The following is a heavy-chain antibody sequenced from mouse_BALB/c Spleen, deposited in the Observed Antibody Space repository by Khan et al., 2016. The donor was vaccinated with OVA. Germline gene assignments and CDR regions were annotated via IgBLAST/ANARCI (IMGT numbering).Heavy chain of an antibody. V-gene: IGHV2-9*02. CDR1: GFSLTSYG. J-gene: IGHJ4*01. CDR2: IWAGGST. D-gene: IGHD2-3*01. CDR3: ARFYDPYYAMDY. Sequence: QVQLKESGPGLVAPSQSLSITCTVSGFSLTSYGVHWVRQPPGKGLEWLGVIWAGGSTNYNSALMSRPSISQDNSKSPVFLKMTSLQNDDTAMYYCARFYDPYYAMDYCGQGTSVTVSS.